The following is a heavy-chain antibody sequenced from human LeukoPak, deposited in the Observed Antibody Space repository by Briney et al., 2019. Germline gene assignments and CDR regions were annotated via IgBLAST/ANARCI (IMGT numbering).Heavy chain of an antibody. CDR1: GFIFSNYD. J-gene: IGHJ4*02. Sequence: PGGSLRLSCAASGFIFSNYDMNWVRQAPGKGLEWVAVISYDGSNKYYADSVKGRFTISRDNSKNTLYLQMNSLRAEDTAVYYCARDSSQCASSGGSCYFFDYWGQGTLVTVSS. D-gene: IGHD2-15*01. CDR2: ISYDGSNK. V-gene: IGHV3-30*03. CDR3: ARDSSQCASSGGSCYFFDY.